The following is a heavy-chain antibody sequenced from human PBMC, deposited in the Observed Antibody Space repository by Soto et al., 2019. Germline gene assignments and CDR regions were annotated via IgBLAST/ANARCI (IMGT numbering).Heavy chain of an antibody. D-gene: IGHD1-26*01. CDR2: ISWNSGSI. Sequence: EVQLVESGGGLVQPGRSLRLSCAASGFTFDDYAMHWVRQAPGKGLEWVSGISWNSGSIGYADSVKGRFTISRDNAKNSLYLQMNSLRAEDTALYYCAKDLHSTFQGGCDIWGQGTMVTVSS. J-gene: IGHJ3*02. V-gene: IGHV3-9*01. CDR1: GFTFDDYA. CDR3: AKDLHSTFQGGCDI.